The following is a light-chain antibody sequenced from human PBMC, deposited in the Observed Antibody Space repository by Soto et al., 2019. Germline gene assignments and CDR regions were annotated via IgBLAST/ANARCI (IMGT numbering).Light chain of an antibody. Sequence: IQMTQSPPTLSASVGDRVTITCRASQSVDNWLAWYQQKPGKAPELLIYDAFSLKSGVSSRFSGSRSGTEFALTISSLQPDDSATYYCQQYDSPPPTFGQGTKVDIK. V-gene: IGKV1-5*01. CDR2: DAF. J-gene: IGKJ1*01. CDR3: QQYDSPPPT. CDR1: QSVDNW.